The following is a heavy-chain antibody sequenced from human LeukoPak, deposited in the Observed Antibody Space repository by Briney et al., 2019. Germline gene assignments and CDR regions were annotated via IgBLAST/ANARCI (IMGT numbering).Heavy chain of an antibody. CDR3: ARVTAVAGTSVGVDA. V-gene: IGHV3-7*01. D-gene: IGHD6-19*01. J-gene: IGHJ4*02. CDR1: GFTFRSYW. CDR2: INQDGSEK. Sequence: PGGSLRLSCAASGFTFRSYWMSWVRQAPGKGLEWVANINQDGSEKYYVDSVKGRFTISRDNAKNSLYLQMNSLRAEDTAVYYCARVTAVAGTSVGVDAWGQGILVTVS.